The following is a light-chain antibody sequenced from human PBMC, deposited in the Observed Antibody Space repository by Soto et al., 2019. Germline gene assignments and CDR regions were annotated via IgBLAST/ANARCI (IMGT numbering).Light chain of an antibody. CDR3: HQSFTSPWT. V-gene: IGKV1-39*01. J-gene: IGKJ1*01. CDR1: QTISRY. CDR2: AAS. Sequence: DTQLTQSPSSLSACVGDRVAITCRTSQTISRYLNWYQQKPGKAPKLLIYAASNLQSGVPSRFSGSGSGTDFTLTISSLQPEDFATYYCHQSFTSPWTFGQGTKVDIK.